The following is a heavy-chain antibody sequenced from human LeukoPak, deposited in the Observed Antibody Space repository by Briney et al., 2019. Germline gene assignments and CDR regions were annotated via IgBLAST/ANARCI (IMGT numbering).Heavy chain of an antibody. CDR3: TRDSSSVLDY. CDR1: GGSISSGSYY. J-gene: IGHJ4*02. D-gene: IGHD6-19*01. V-gene: IGHV4-39*07. Sequence: SETLSLTCTVSGGSISSGSYYWSWIRQPPGKGLEWIGSVYHSESTYYNPSLKSRLTISVDTSKNQFSLKLSSVTAADTAVYYCTRDSSSVLDYWGQGTLVTVSS. CDR2: VYHSEST.